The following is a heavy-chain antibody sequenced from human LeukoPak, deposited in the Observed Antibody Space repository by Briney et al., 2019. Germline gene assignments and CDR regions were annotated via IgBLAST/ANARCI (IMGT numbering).Heavy chain of an antibody. J-gene: IGHJ4*02. D-gene: IGHD2-21*02. CDR3: ARVRYCGGDCYPYYFDY. V-gene: IGHV4-34*01. CDR2: INHSGST. CDR1: GGSFSGYY. Sequence: SETLSLTCAVYGGSFSGYYWSWIRQPPGKGLEWIGEINHSGSTNYNPSLKSRVTISVDTSKNQFSLKLSSVTAADTAVYYCARVRYCGGDCYPYYFDYWGQGTLVTVSS.